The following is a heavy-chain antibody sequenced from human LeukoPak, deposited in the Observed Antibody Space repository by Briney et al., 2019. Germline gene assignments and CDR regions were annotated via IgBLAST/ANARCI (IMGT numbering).Heavy chain of an antibody. D-gene: IGHD6-19*01. CDR2: SHYSGNT. Sequence: SETLSLTCTVSGGSISSYHWNWIRQPPGKGLEWIGYSHYSGNTNSNPSLKSRVTISVDTSKNQFSLKLSSVTAADTAVYYCARESVAASFDYWGQGTLVTVSS. CDR1: GGSISSYH. V-gene: IGHV4-59*12. J-gene: IGHJ4*02. CDR3: ARESVAASFDY.